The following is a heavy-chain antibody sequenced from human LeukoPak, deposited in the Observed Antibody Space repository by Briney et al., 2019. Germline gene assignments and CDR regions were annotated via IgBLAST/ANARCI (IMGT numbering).Heavy chain of an antibody. D-gene: IGHD6-13*01. Sequence: TGGSLRLSFAASGFTFSSYSMNWVRQAPGKGLEWVSSISSSSSYIYYADSVKGRFTISRDNAKNSLYLQMNSLRAEDTAVYYCASLIAAAEDDYWGQGTLVTVSS. CDR1: GFTFSSYS. CDR3: ASLIAAAEDDY. CDR2: ISSSSSYI. V-gene: IGHV3-21*01. J-gene: IGHJ4*02.